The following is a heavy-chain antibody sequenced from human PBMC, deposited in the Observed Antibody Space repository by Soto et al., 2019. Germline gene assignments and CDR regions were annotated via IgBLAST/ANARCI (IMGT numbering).Heavy chain of an antibody. J-gene: IGHJ4*02. D-gene: IGHD1-26*01. CDR1: GYSFTSYW. Sequence: GESLKISCKGSGYSFTSYWIGWVRQMPGKGLEWMGIIYPGDSDTRYSPSFQGQVTISADKSISTAYLQWSSLKASDTAMYYCARRAIVGAPTTYFDYWGQGTLVTVSS. CDR2: IYPGDSDT. CDR3: ARRAIVGAPTTYFDY. V-gene: IGHV5-51*01.